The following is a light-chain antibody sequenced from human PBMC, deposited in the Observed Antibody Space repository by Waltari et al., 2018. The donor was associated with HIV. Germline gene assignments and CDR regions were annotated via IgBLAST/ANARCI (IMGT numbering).Light chain of an antibody. CDR2: GAS. CDR1: QDISTW. V-gene: IGKV1-12*01. CDR3: QQASSLPLT. J-gene: IGKJ4*01. Sequence: DIQMTQFPSSVSASVGDRVTISCRASQDISTWLAWYQQKPGKAPKLLIFGASSLQRGIPSRFSGSGSGTDFTLTISSLQPEDFATYTCQQASSLPLTFGGGTTVEIK.